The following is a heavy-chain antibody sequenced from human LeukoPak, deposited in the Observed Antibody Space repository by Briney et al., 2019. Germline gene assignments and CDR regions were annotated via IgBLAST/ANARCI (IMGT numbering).Heavy chain of an antibody. J-gene: IGHJ6*02. CDR1: GFTFSSYE. V-gene: IGHV3-48*03. CDR2: ISSSGSTI. CDR3: ARELDYYYYGMDV. Sequence: PGGSLRLSFAASGFTFSSYEMNWVRQAPGKGLEWVSYISSSGSTIYYADSVKGRFTISRDNAKNSLYLQMNSLRAEDTAVYYCARELDYYYYGMDVWGQGATVTVSS.